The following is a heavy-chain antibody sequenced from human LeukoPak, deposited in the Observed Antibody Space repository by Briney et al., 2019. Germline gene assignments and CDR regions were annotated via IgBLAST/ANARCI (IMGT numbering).Heavy chain of an antibody. J-gene: IGHJ4*02. Sequence: GGSLRLSCAASGFTFSNYWMSWVRQAPGKGLEWVANIKEDGSEKYYVDSVEGRFTIPRDNAKNSLSLQVNSLSAEDTAVYYCARSRSGYYEDYWGQGTLVTVSS. D-gene: IGHD3-22*01. CDR2: IKEDGSEK. CDR1: GFTFSNYW. V-gene: IGHV3-7*01. CDR3: ARSRSGYYEDY.